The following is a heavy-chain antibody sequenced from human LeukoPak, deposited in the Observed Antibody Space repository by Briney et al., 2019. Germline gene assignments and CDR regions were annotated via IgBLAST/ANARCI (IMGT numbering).Heavy chain of an antibody. Sequence: SETLSLTCTVSGGSVSSGSYYWSWIRQPPGKGLEWIGYIYFSGSTTYNPSLNSRVTISVDTSKNKFSLKPSSVTAADTAVYYCARVPISTTARGYFDYWGQGTLVTVSS. CDR1: GGSVSSGSYY. J-gene: IGHJ4*02. V-gene: IGHV4-61*01. CDR2: IYFSGST. CDR3: ARVPISTTARGYFDY. D-gene: IGHD4-17*01.